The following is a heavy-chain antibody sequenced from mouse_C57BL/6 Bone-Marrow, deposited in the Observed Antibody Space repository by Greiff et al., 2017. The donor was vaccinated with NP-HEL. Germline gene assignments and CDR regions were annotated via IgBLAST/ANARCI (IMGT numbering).Heavy chain of an antibody. CDR1: GFNIKDDY. Sequence: VQLQQSGAELVRPGASVKLSCTASGFNIKDDYMHWVKQRPEQGLEWIGWIDPENGDTEYASKFQGKAPITADTSSNTAYLQLSSLTSEDTAVYYCTTYYSPWFAYWGQGTLVTVSA. CDR2: IDPENGDT. D-gene: IGHD2-12*01. CDR3: TTYYSPWFAY. J-gene: IGHJ3*01. V-gene: IGHV14-4*01.